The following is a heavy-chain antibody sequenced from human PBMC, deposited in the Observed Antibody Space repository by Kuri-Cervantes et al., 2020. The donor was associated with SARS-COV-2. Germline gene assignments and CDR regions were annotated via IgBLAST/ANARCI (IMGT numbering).Heavy chain of an antibody. CDR1: GYTLSNYG. Sequence: ASVKVSCKGFGYTLSNYGINWVRQAPGQGLEWMGWISGYIGVTNYVPGLQGRVTMTTDTSTTTAYMELRGLTSDDTAVYFCARGPADYSSGWTDYWGQGTLVTVSS. J-gene: IGHJ4*02. CDR2: ISGYIGVT. CDR3: ARGPADYSSGWTDY. V-gene: IGHV1-18*04. D-gene: IGHD6-19*01.